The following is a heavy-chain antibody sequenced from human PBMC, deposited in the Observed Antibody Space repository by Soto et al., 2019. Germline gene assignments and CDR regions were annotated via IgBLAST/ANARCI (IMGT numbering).Heavy chain of an antibody. V-gene: IGHV4-30-4*01. CDR2: IYYSGST. J-gene: IGHJ4*02. Sequence: PSETLSLTCTVSGGSISSGDYYWSWIRQPPGKGLEWIGYIYYSGSTYYNPSLKSRVTISVDTSKNQFSLKLSSVTAADTAVYYCARDMGAWTGMANFHYWGQGTRVPVSS. CDR1: GGSISSGDYY. CDR3: ARDMGAWTGMANFHY. D-gene: IGHD5-18*01.